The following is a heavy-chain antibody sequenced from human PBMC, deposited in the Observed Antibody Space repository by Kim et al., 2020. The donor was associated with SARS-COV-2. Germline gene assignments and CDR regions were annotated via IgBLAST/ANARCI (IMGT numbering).Heavy chain of an antibody. Sequence: GGSLRLSCAASGFTFSSYSMNWVRQAPGKGLEWVSYISSSSSTIYYADSVKGRFTISRDNAKNSLYLQMNSLRDEDTAVYYCAREWTIWQHKPGYFDYWGQGTLVTVSS. CDR3: AREWTIWQHKPGYFDY. CDR2: ISSSSSTI. J-gene: IGHJ4*02. CDR1: GFTFSSYS. V-gene: IGHV3-48*02. D-gene: IGHD6-13*01.